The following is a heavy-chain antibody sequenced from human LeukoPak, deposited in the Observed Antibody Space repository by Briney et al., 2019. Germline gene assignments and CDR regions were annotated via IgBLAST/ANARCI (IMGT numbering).Heavy chain of an antibody. D-gene: IGHD5-18*01. CDR2: IKQDGSEK. Sequence: PGGSLRLSCAASGFTFSRYWMSWVRQAPGKGLEWVANIKQDGSEKYFVDSVRGRFTISRDNAKNSLDLQLNSLRADDTAVYYCARDQIGYSYGPFDYWGQGTLVTVSS. V-gene: IGHV3-7*01. CDR1: GFTFSRYW. J-gene: IGHJ4*02. CDR3: ARDQIGYSYGPFDY.